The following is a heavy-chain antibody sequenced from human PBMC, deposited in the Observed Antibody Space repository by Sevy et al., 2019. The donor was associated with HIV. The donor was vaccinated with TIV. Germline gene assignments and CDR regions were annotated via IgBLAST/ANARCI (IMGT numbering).Heavy chain of an antibody. J-gene: IGHJ4*02. V-gene: IGHV3-30*04. D-gene: IGHD3-16*01. Sequence: GGSLRLSCAASGFTFSDYRFHWVRQAPGKGLEWVAVISYDGRNNKYNGDSVKGRFTISRDNSTNTVYLQMDSLRAEDTAIYYCARDRGEILSSAFDYWGQRTLVTVSS. CDR2: ISYDGRNNK. CDR1: GFTFSDYR. CDR3: ARDRGEILSSAFDY.